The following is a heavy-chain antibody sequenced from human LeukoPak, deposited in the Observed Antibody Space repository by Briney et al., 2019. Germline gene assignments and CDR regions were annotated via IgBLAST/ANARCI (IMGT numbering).Heavy chain of an antibody. D-gene: IGHD2-15*01. V-gene: IGHV3-7*01. CDR2: IKQDGRGE. Sequence: GGSLRLSRAAYGFTVSSYWMSWVRQAPGKGLEWVANIKQDGRGEYYVDSVKGRFTISRDNAKNSLYLQMNSLRAEDTAVYYCAREGCSGGSCYSFWFDPWGQGTLVTVSS. CDR1: GFTVSSYW. CDR3: AREGCSGGSCYSFWFDP. J-gene: IGHJ5*02.